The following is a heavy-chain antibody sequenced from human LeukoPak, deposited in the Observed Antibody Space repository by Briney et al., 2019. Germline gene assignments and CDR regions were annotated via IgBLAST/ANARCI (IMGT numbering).Heavy chain of an antibody. V-gene: IGHV4-4*07. CDR2: MYTSGST. J-gene: IGHJ4*02. CDR3: ARVTAADLLFDY. D-gene: IGHD6-13*01. CDR1: GGSFSSYY. Sequence: PSETLSLTCTVSGGSFSSYYWSWIRQPAGKGLEWMGRMYTSGSTNYNPSLKSRVTMSVDTSKNQFSLKMSSVTAADTAVYYCARVTAADLLFDYWGQGTLVTVSS.